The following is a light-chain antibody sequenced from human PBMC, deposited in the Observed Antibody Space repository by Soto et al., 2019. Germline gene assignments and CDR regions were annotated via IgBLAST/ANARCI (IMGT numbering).Light chain of an antibody. J-gene: IGLJ1*01. V-gene: IGLV2-14*01. Sequence: QSVLTQPASMSGSPGQSITISCTGTSSDIALYNYVSWYQQHPGKAPKLVIYEVTHRPSGVSNRFSGSKSGNTASLTISGLQTDDEADYYCSSYTSSRSLVFGTGTKVTVL. CDR1: SSDIALYNY. CDR3: SSYTSSRSLV. CDR2: EVT.